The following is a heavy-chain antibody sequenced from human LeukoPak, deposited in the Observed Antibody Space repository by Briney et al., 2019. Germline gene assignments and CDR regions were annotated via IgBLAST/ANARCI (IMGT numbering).Heavy chain of an antibody. D-gene: IGHD3-22*01. CDR3: ARALEQVVVITPDAFDI. CDR2: ISYDGSNK. Sequence: GSLRLSCAASGFTFSSYAMHWVRQAPGKGLEWVAVISYDGSNKYYADSVKGRFTISRDNSKNTLYLQMNSLRAEDTAVYYCARALEQVVVITPDAFDIWGQGTMVTVSS. J-gene: IGHJ3*02. V-gene: IGHV3-30-3*01. CDR1: GFTFSSYA.